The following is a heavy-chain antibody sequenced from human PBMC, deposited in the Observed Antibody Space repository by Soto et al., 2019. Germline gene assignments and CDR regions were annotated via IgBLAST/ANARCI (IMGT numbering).Heavy chain of an antibody. V-gene: IGHV3-43*01. D-gene: IGHD1-20*01. CDR2: ISWDGGST. J-gene: IGHJ6*02. CDR3: AKPNNPNVNNWNDLGVGYGMDV. Sequence: GGSLRLSCAAPGFTFDDYTMHWVRQAPGKGLEWVSLISWDGGSTYYADSVKGRFTISRDNSKNSLYLQMNSLRTEDTALYYCAKPNNPNVNNWNDLGVGYGMDVWGPGTTVTLSS. CDR1: GFTFDDYT.